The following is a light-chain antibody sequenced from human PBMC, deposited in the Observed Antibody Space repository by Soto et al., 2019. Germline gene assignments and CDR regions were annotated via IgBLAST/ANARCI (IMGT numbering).Light chain of an antibody. J-gene: IGKJ4*01. CDR1: QSGSSY. CDR2: DAS. V-gene: IGKV3-11*01. Sequence: EIVLTQSPASLSLSPGERATLSCRASQSGSSYLAWYQPKPGQAPRLPIYDASNRATGIPARFSGRGSGTDLNITISTLESENFAVYYCQQGSHRPPGLTFGGGTKVEIK. CDR3: QQGSHRPPGLT.